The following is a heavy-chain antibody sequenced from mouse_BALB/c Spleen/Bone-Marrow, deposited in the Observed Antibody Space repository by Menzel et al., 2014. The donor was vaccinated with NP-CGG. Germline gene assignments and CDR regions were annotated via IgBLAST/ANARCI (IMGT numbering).Heavy chain of an antibody. CDR1: GFTFSSYG. CDR3: ARDRGGYGNPRSFAY. CDR2: INSNGGST. D-gene: IGHD2-1*01. Sequence: EVQVVESGGGLVQPGGSLKLSCAASGFTFSSYGISWVRQTPDKRLELVATINSNGGSTYYPDSVKGRFTISRDNAKNTLYPQMSSLKSEDTAMYYCARDRGGYGNPRSFAYWGQGTLVTVSA. V-gene: IGHV5-6-3*01. J-gene: IGHJ3*01.